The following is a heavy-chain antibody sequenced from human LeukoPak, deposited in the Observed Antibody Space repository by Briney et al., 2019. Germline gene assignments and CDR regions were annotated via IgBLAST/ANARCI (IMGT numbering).Heavy chain of an antibody. CDR3: ARVSYYYDSSGYYYDAFDI. CDR1: GYTFTSYY. D-gene: IGHD3-22*01. J-gene: IGHJ3*02. CDR2: INPSGGST. Sequence: EASVKVSCKASGYTFTSYYMHWVRQAPGQGLEWMGIINPSGGSTSYAQKFQGRVTMTRDTSTSTVYMELSSLRSEDTAVYYCARVSYYYDSSGYYYDAFDIWGQGTMVTVSS. V-gene: IGHV1-46*01.